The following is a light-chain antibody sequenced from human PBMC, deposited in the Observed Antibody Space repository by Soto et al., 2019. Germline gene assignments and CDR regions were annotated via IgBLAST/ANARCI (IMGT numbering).Light chain of an antibody. CDR2: EVS. CDR3: CSYALSRPVV. Sequence: QSALTQPASVSRSPGQSITISCTGSNNNIGNYNLVSWYQQHPGKAPKLMIYEVSERPSGVSSRFSGSKSGNTASLTISGLQAEDEADYYCCSYALSRPVVFGGGTKLTVL. V-gene: IGLV2-23*02. CDR1: NNNIGNYNL. J-gene: IGLJ3*02.